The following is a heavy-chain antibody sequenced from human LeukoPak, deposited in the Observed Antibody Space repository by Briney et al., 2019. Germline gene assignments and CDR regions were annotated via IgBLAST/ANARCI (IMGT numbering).Heavy chain of an antibody. J-gene: IGHJ3*02. CDR1: GFTVSSNY. CDR3: ASDPVAGRVSGAFDI. CDR2: IYSGGST. V-gene: IGHV3-53*01. Sequence: TGGSLRLSCAASGFTVSSNYMSWVRQAPGKGLEWVSVIYSGGSTYYADSVKGRFTISRDNSKNTLYLQMNSLRAEDTAVYYYASDPVAGRVSGAFDIWGQGTMVTVSS. D-gene: IGHD6-19*01.